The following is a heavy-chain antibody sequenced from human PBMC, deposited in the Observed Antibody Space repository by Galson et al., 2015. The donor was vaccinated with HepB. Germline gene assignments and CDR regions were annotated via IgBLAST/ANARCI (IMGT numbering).Heavy chain of an antibody. D-gene: IGHD3-10*01. Sequence: SLRLSCAASEFISSMYWMNWVRQAPGKGLEWVANIKEDGSEKNYVDSVKGRFTISRDNAKNSLYLQMNSLRAEDTAVYYCARVKRGEWYSFYYYGMDVWGQGTTVTVSS. CDR3: ARVKRGEWYSFYYYGMDV. V-gene: IGHV3-7*05. J-gene: IGHJ6*02. CDR2: IKEDGSEK. CDR1: EFISSMYW.